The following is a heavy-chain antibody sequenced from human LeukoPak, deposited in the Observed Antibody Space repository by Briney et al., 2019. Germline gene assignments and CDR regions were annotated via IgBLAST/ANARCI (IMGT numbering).Heavy chain of an antibody. CDR2: ISGSGDRT. Sequence: GGSLRLSCAASGFTFVSNAMSWVRQAPGKGLEWVSAISGSGDRTHYADSVKGRFTVSRDTSKSTLFLQMNSLRAEDTAVYYCAKSLRGVVVPYFDYWGQGTLVTVSS. J-gene: IGHJ4*02. V-gene: IGHV3-23*01. CDR1: GFTFVSNA. D-gene: IGHD3-10*01. CDR3: AKSLRGVVVPYFDY.